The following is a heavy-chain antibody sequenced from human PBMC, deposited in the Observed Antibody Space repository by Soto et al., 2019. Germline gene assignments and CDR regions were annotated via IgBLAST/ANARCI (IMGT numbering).Heavy chain of an antibody. V-gene: IGHV4-31*03. Sequence: LSLTYHVSGGPLRSVGCSWNWIRQHPGQVLEWIGYIFYSGMTDYNPSVKSRVTISVDMSKNQFSLRLSSVTAADTAVSYCARDPGGIQWFDSWGHGPLV. D-gene: IGHD5-18*01. J-gene: IGHJ5*01. CDR3: ARDPGGIQWFDS. CDR1: GGPLRSVGCS. CDR2: IFYSGMT.